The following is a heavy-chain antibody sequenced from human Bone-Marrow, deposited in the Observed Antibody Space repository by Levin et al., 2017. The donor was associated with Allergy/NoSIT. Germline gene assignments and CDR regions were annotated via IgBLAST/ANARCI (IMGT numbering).Heavy chain of an antibody. J-gene: IGHJ4*02. CDR1: GFSFSNYW. CDR3: TRDLSWLLFDY. Sequence: GESLKISCAASGFSFSNYWMHWVRQAPGKGLVWVSRIKHDGSTTIYADSVKGRFTISRDNAKNTVYLQMNSLRDDDTAMYYCTRDLSWLLFDYWGQGTLVTVSS. V-gene: IGHV3-74*01. CDR2: IKHDGSTT. D-gene: IGHD3-9*01.